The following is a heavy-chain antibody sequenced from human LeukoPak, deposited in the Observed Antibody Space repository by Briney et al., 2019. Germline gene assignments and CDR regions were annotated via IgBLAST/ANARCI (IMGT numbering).Heavy chain of an antibody. V-gene: IGHV3-7*01. CDR2: IKPDGGEK. J-gene: IGHJ4*02. D-gene: IGHD3-3*01. CDR3: AIGSLWCGICEF. Sequence: GGSLRLSCAASGFTFSSYMMTWVRQAPGKGLEWVANIKPDGGEKFYVDSVRGRFTLSRDNAKNSLYLQMNSLRAEVTAVYYCAIGSLWCGICEFWAQRPGVIVSS. CDR1: GFTFSSYM.